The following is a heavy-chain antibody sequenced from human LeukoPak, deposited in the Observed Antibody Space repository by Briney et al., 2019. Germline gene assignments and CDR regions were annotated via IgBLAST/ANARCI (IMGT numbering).Heavy chain of an antibody. CDR3: GRLARYYDSSGYYPYWYFDL. V-gene: IGHV4-34*01. Sequence: ETPSLTCAVSGGSFSGYYWSWIRQPPGKGLEWIGEINHSGSINYNPSLKSRVTISVDTSKNQFSLKLSSVTAADTAVYYCGRLARYYDSSGYYPYWYFDLWGRGTLVTLSS. D-gene: IGHD3-22*01. CDR2: INHSGSI. J-gene: IGHJ2*01. CDR1: GGSFSGYY.